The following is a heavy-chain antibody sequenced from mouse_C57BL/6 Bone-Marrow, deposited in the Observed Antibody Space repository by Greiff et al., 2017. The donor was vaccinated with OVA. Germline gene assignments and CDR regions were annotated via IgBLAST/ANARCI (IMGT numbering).Heavy chain of an antibody. CDR1: GYSITSGYY. V-gene: IGHV3-6*01. CDR2: ISYDGSN. Sequence: ESGPGLVKPSQSLSLTCSVTGYSITSGYYWHWIRQFPGNKLEWMGYISYDGSNNYNPSLKNRISITRYTSKNQFFLKLNSVTTEDTATYYCARKGGYRDYWGQGTTLTVSS. CDR3: ARKGGYRDY. D-gene: IGHD2-2*01. J-gene: IGHJ2*01.